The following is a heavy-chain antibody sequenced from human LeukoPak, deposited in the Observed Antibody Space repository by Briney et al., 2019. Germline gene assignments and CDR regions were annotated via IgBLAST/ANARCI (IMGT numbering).Heavy chain of an antibody. J-gene: IGHJ4*02. Sequence: PGRSLRLSCAASGFTFSSYAMHWVRQAPGKGLEWVAIVSFDGSDTYYTDSVKGRFTISRDNSKNTLYLQMNSLRAEDTAVYYCASARVVEVLATPTALDYWGQGTLVTVS. CDR1: GFTFSSYA. V-gene: IGHV3-30-3*01. CDR2: VSFDGSDT. D-gene: IGHD2-15*01. CDR3: ASARVVEVLATPTALDY.